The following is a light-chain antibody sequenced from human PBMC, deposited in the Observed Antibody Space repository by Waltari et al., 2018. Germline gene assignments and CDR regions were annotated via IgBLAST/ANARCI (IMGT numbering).Light chain of an antibody. CDR3: QQRRNWPT. CDR1: QSVSTF. Sequence: EIVLTQSPATLSLSPGERATLSGSASQSVSTFLAWYQQKPGQSPRLLIYDVSFRATGIPIRFSGSGSETDFTLTISSLEPEDFAVYYCQQRRNWPTFGGGTKVEVK. J-gene: IGKJ4*01. CDR2: DVS. V-gene: IGKV3-11*01.